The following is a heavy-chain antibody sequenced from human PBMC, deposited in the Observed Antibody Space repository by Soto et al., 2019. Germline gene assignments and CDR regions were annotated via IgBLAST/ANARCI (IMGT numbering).Heavy chain of an antibody. D-gene: IGHD5-18*01. V-gene: IGHV4-4*07. CDR3: AREYSGYSYDSFDY. Sequence: SETLSLTFTVSGGSISSHYWSCIRQPAGNGLEWIGRIYTSVSTNCNPSLKSRVTMSVDTSKNQFSLKLSSVTAAYTAVYYCAREYSGYSYDSFDYWGKGTLGAVSS. CDR2: IYTSVST. CDR1: GGSISSHY. J-gene: IGHJ4*02.